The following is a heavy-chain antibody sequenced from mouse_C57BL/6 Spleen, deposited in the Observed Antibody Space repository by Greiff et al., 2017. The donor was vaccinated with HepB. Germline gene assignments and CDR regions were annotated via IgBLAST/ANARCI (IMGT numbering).Heavy chain of an antibody. Sequence: QVQLQQPGAELVRPGSSVKLSCKASGYTFTSYWMHWVKQRPIQGLEWIGNIDPSDSETHYNQKFKDKATVTVDKSSSTAYMQLSSLTSEDSAVYYCAREDYYGSSYGFAYWGQGTLVTVSA. CDR3: AREDYYGSSYGFAY. V-gene: IGHV1-52*01. J-gene: IGHJ3*01. D-gene: IGHD1-1*01. CDR2: IDPSDSET. CDR1: GYTFTSYW.